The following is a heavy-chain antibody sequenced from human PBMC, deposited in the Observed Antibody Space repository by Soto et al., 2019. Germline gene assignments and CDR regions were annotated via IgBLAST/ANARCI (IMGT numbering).Heavy chain of an antibody. CDR1: GLSCSSYR. Sequence: LRRYCVASGLSCSSYRIRWVRRAPGKGLEWVAVISYDGSNKYYADSVKGRFTISRDNSKNTLYLQMNSLRAEDTAVYYCAKEWYSSPSAPFDYWGQGSLVTVSS. V-gene: IGHV3-30*18. CDR2: ISYDGSNK. CDR3: AKEWYSSPSAPFDY. D-gene: IGHD6-13*01. J-gene: IGHJ4*02.